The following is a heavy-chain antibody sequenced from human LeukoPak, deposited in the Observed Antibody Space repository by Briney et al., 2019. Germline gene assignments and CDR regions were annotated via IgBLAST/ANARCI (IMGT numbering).Heavy chain of an antibody. Sequence: ASVKVSCKVSGYTHTELSMHWVRQAPGKGLEWMGGFDPEDGETIYAQKFQGRVTMTEDTSTDTAYMELSSLRSEDTAVYYCATYGSGSIRSVRDHYYYYMDVWGKGTTVTVSS. D-gene: IGHD3-10*01. CDR2: FDPEDGET. J-gene: IGHJ6*03. V-gene: IGHV1-24*01. CDR1: GYTHTELS. CDR3: ATYGSGSIRSVRDHYYYYMDV.